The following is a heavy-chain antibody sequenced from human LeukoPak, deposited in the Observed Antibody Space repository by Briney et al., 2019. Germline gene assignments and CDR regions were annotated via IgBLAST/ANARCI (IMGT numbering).Heavy chain of an antibody. CDR3: ARDMVVVVPAGMRGGLDY. CDR2: IGSSSSYI. V-gene: IGHV3-21*01. J-gene: IGHJ4*02. Sequence: GGSLRLSCAASGFTFSSYSMNWVRQAPGKGLEWVSSIGSSSSYIYYADSVKGRFTISRDNAKNSLYLQMNSLRAEDTGVYYCARDMVVVVPAGMRGGLDYWGQGTLVTVSS. D-gene: IGHD2-2*01. CDR1: GFTFSSYS.